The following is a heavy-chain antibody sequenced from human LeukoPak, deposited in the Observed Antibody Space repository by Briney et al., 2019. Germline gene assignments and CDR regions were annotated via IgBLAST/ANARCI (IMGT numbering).Heavy chain of an antibody. D-gene: IGHD6-19*01. V-gene: IGHV4-38-2*02. CDR3: ATSGWYLLPGVY. Sequence: SETLSLTCTVSGYSISSGYYWGWIRQPPGKGLEWIGSIYHSGSTYYNPSLKSRVTISVDTSKNQFSLKLTSVTAADTAVYYCATSGWYLLPGVYWGQGTLVTVSS. CDR2: IYHSGST. CDR1: GYSISSGYY. J-gene: IGHJ4*02.